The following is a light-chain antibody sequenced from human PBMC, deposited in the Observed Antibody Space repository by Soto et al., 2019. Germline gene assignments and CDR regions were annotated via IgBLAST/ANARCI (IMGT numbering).Light chain of an antibody. CDR1: QSVSSSY. J-gene: IGKJ1*01. CDR2: GAS. V-gene: IGKV3-20*01. CDR3: QQYGSSPPTWT. Sequence: EIVLTQSPGTLSLSPGERATLSCRASQSVSSSYLAWYQQKPGQAPRLLIYGASSRTTGIPDRFSGSGSRTDVTLTISRLEPDDTAVYYCQQYGSSPPTWTFGQGTKVEIK.